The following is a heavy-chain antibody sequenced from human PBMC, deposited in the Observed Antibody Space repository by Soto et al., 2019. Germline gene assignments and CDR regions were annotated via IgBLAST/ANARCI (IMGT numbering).Heavy chain of an antibody. V-gene: IGHV1-8*02. Sequence: ASVKVSCKASAYDFTAYDINWVHQASGQGLEWMGWMNPINGATGSARRFQGRVSMTRNTAKGTAYLELTSLRSDDSAVYYCGRGPSPRAPAGGTPYYYAMDVWGQGTTVTVSS. CDR2: MNPINGAT. CDR1: AYDFTAYD. CDR3: GRGPSPRAPAGGTPYYYAMDV. D-gene: IGHD6-13*01. J-gene: IGHJ6*02.